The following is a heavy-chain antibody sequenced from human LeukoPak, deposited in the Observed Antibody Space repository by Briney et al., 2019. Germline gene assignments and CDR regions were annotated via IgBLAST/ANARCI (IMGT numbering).Heavy chain of an antibody. V-gene: IGHV4-61*02. CDR3: ARGYYYYYHVDV. J-gene: IGHJ6*03. CDR2: IYSSGST. CDR1: CVSISSGSDY. Sequence: TLSLTCTVSCVSISSGSDYWSWIRQPAGKGLEWIGRIYSSGSTNYNLSLKSRVPISVETSKNQSSLKLSSVTAADTAVYYCARGYYYYYHVDVWGKGTTVTVSS.